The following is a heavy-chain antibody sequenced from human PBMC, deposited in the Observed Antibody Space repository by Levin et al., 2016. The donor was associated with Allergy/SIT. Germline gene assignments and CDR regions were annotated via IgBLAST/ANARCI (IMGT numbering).Heavy chain of an antibody. CDR2: INPSGGST. Sequence: WVRQAPGQGLEWMGIINPSGGSTSYAQKFQGRVTMTRDTSTSTVYMELSSLRSEDTAVYYCARDQKQWLVQGYYYGMDVWGQGTTVTVSS. V-gene: IGHV1-46*01. CDR3: ARDQKQWLVQGYYYGMDV. D-gene: IGHD6-19*01. J-gene: IGHJ6*02.